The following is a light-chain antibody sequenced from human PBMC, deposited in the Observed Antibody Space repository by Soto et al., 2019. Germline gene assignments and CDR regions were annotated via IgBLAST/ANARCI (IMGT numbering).Light chain of an antibody. J-gene: IGLJ2*01. V-gene: IGLV2-14*01. CDR3: TSHTTSSTWV. Sequence: QSVLTQPASVSGSPGQSITISCTGTSSDVGAYNYVSWCQHHSGKSPKLLIYEVSNRPSGVSNRFSGSKSGNTASLTISGLQTEDEAYYYCTSHTTSSTWVFGGGTQLTVL. CDR1: SSDVGAYNY. CDR2: EVS.